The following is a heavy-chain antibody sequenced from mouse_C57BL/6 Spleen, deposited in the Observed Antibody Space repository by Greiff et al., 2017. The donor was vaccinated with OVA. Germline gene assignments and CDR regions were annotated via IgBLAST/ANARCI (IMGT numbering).Heavy chain of an antibody. CDR2: IDPSDSYT. CDR1: GYTFTSYW. V-gene: IGHV1-69*01. D-gene: IGHD3-2*02. Sequence: QVQLQQPGAELVMPGASVKLSCKASGYTFTSYWMPWVKQRPGQGLEWIGEIDPSDSYTNYNQKFKGKSTLTVDKSSSTAYMQLSSLTSEDSAVYDCARGAQATYYFDYWGQGTTLTVSS. CDR3: ARGAQATYYFDY. J-gene: IGHJ2*01.